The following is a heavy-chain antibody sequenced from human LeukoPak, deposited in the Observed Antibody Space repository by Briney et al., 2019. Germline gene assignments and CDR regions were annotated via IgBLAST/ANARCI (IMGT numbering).Heavy chain of an antibody. Sequence: GRSLRLSCAASGFTFSSYGMHWVRQAPGKGLEWVAVIWYDGSNKYYADSVKGRFTISRDNSKNTLYLQMNSLRAEDTAVYYCARDSLAAEGYNWFDPWGQGTLVTVSS. CDR3: ARDSLAAEGYNWFDP. J-gene: IGHJ5*02. D-gene: IGHD6-25*01. CDR2: IWYDGSNK. CDR1: GFTFSSYG. V-gene: IGHV3-33*01.